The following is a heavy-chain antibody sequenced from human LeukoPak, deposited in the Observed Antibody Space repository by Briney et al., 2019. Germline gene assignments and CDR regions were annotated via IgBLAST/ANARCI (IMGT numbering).Heavy chain of an antibody. V-gene: IGHV3-30-3*01. D-gene: IGHD5-24*01. CDR2: ISYDGSNK. CDR1: GFIFSDYA. CDR3: TKGMATIRRHIDS. J-gene: IGHJ4*02. Sequence: GGSLRLPCAGYGFIFSDYAMHWVRQAPGKGLEWVAVISYDGSNKYYADSVKGRFTISRDNSKNTLFLQMNSLRAEDTAIYYCTKGMATIRRHIDSWGQGTLVTVSS.